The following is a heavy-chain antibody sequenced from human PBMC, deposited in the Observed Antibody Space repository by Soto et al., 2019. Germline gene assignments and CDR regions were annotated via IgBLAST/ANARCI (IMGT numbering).Heavy chain of an antibody. V-gene: IGHV3-23*01. D-gene: IGHD4-17*01. CDR2: ISGSGGST. CDR3: AKANPDYGDYLYYYYYMDV. Sequence: GGSLRLSCAASGFTFSSYAMSWVRQAPGKGLEWVSAISGSGGSTYYADSVKGRFTISRDNSKNTLDLQMNSLRAEDTAVYYCAKANPDYGDYLYYYYYMDVWGKGTTVTVSS. J-gene: IGHJ6*03. CDR1: GFTFSSYA.